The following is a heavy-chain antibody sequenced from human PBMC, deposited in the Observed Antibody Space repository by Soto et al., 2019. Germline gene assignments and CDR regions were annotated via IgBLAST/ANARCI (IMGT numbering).Heavy chain of an antibody. D-gene: IGHD3-3*01. Sequence: QVQLQESGPGLVKPSGSLSLTCAVSGGSISSSNWWSWVRQPPGKGLEWIGEIYHSGSTNYNPSLKRRVTISVDKSKNQFSLKLSSVTAADTAVYYCAREAGITIFGVVIAWFDPWGQGTLVTVSS. J-gene: IGHJ5*02. CDR2: IYHSGST. CDR1: GGSISSSNW. CDR3: AREAGITIFGVVIAWFDP. V-gene: IGHV4-4*02.